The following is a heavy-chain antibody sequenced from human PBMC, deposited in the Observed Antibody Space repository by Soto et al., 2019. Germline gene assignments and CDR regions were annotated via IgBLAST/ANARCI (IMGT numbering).Heavy chain of an antibody. Sequence: GGSLRLSCTASGFTFGDYAMSWFRQAPGKGLEWVGFIRSKAYGGTTEYAASVKGRFTISRDDSKSIACLQMNSLKTEDTAVYYCTRDRDYYYDSSGYTPLLDYWGQGTLVTVSS. J-gene: IGHJ4*02. D-gene: IGHD3-22*01. CDR1: GFTFGDYA. CDR2: IRSKAYGGTT. V-gene: IGHV3-49*03. CDR3: TRDRDYYYDSSGYTPLLDY.